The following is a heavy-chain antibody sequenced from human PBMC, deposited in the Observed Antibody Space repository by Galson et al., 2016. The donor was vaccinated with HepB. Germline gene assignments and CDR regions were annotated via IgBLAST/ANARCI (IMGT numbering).Heavy chain of an antibody. CDR1: GFLLSDHY. Sequence: SLRLSCAASGFLLSDHYIDWVRRAPGKGLEWVGRSGAKGYSRTELYAASVRGRFSVSRDDSTNSVYLQMNSLKTEDTALYYCTTSIGPTGMDVWGQGTTVIVSS. V-gene: IGHV3-72*01. J-gene: IGHJ6*02. D-gene: IGHD5-12*01. CDR3: TTSIGPTGMDV. CDR2: SGAKGYSRTE.